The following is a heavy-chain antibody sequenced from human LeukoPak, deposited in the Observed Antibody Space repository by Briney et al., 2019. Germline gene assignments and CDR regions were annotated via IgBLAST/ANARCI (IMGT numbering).Heavy chain of an antibody. CDR3: ARTLNYNPEGWFDP. V-gene: IGHV4-59*01. D-gene: IGHD1-7*01. CDR1: GGSISSYS. Sequence: PSETLSLTCTVSGGSISSYSWSWIRQPPGKGLEWIGYIYYSGSTNYNPSLKSRVTISVDTSKNQFSLKLSSVTAADTAVYYCARTLNYNPEGWFDPWGQGTLVTVSS. CDR2: IYYSGST. J-gene: IGHJ5*02.